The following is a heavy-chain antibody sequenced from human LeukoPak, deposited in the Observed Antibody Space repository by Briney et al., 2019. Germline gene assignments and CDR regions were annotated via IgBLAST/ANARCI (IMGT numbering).Heavy chain of an antibody. V-gene: IGHV3-74*01. CDR3: ATVFEH. CDR1: GFTLNSNW. Sequence: GGSLRLSCAVSGFTLNSNWIHWVRQAPGQGLVWVSRINEDGRGTSYAGSVKGRFTISKDDAKNTVYLQMNSLRAEDTAVYYCATVFEHWGQGTLVTVSS. CDR2: INEDGRGT. J-gene: IGHJ4*02.